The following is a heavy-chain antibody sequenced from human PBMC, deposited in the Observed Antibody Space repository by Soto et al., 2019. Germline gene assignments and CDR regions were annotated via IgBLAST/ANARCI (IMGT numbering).Heavy chain of an antibody. Sequence: SETLSLTCTVSGGSISSSSYYWGWIRQPPGKGLEWIGSIYYSGSTYYNPSLKSRVTISVDTSKNQFSLKLSSVTAADTAVYYCARGYANQQLVPYNWFDHWGQGTLVTVSS. CDR3: ARGYANQQLVPYNWFDH. CDR1: GGSISSSSYY. V-gene: IGHV4-39*01. CDR2: IYYSGST. J-gene: IGHJ5*02. D-gene: IGHD6-13*01.